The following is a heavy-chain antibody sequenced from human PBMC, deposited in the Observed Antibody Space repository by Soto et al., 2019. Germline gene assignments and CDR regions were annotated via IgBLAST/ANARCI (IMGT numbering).Heavy chain of an antibody. CDR1: GDTFTSYY. V-gene: IGHV1-46*01. Sequence: ASVKVSCKAPGDTFTSYYLNWVRQAPGQGLEWMGVINPHGGSTKYAQKFQGRIPMTRDTSGSTVYMELSSLRSDDTAIYYCARSSGGNFGIIIEGSNWFDPWGQGTLVTVS. CDR2: INPHGGST. J-gene: IGHJ5*02. CDR3: ARSSGGNFGIIIEGSNWFDP. D-gene: IGHD3-3*01.